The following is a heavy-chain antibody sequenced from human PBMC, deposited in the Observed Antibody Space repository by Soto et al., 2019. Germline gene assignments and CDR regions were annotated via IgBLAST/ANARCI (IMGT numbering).Heavy chain of an antibody. V-gene: IGHV4-39*01. CDR3: ARYDSRGYYGTDY. CDR1: GGSISSSSYF. J-gene: IGHJ4*02. CDR2: IYYSGST. Sequence: SETLSLTCTVSGGSISSSSYFWGWIRQPPGKGLEWIGSIYYSGSTYYNPSLKSRVTISVDTSKNQFSLKLSSVTAADTAVYYCARYDSRGYYGTDYWGQG. D-gene: IGHD3-22*01.